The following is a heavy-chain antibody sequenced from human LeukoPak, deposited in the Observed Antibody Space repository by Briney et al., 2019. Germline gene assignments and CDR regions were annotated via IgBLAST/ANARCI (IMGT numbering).Heavy chain of an antibody. J-gene: IGHJ1*01. V-gene: IGHV4-39*01. Sequence: SETRSLTCTVPGGSISSSRYYWCWIRQPPGKRLEWIGSIYSSRRTYYNPSLNRRVTISADPSKNQFSLKLSSVTAADTAVYYCARLHYDILTGYVSFFQHWGQGTLVTVSS. CDR1: GGSISSSRYY. D-gene: IGHD3-9*01. CDR3: ARLHYDILTGYVSFFQH. CDR2: IYSSRRT.